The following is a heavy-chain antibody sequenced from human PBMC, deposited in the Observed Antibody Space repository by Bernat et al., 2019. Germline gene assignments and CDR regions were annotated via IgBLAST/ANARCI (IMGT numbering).Heavy chain of an antibody. V-gene: IGHV3-30*18. D-gene: IGHD4-17*01. CDR2: ISYDGSNK. CDR1: GFTFSSYG. J-gene: IGHJ6*02. Sequence: QVQLVESGGGVVQPGRSLRLSCAASGFTFSSYGMHWVRQAPGKGLEWVAVISYDGSNKYYSESVKGRFTISREHSKNTLYLKMNSLRPEDTAVYYCAKVRQPTVTSSYYGMDVWGQGTTVTVSS. CDR3: AKVRQPTVTSSYYGMDV.